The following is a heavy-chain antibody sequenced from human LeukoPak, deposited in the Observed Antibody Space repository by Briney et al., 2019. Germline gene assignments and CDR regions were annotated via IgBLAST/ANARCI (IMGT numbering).Heavy chain of an antibody. CDR3: AWLTTPDAFDI. D-gene: IGHD3-22*01. Sequence: SGTLSLTCAVSGGSISSNSYYWGWIRQPPGKGLGWVGSIYYSGSTYYNPSHKRRLTISVDTSKNQLSLKLSSVTAAYTAVYYCAWLTTPDAFDIWGQGTMVTVSS. J-gene: IGHJ3*02. V-gene: IGHV4-39*01. CDR2: IYYSGST. CDR1: GGSISSNSYY.